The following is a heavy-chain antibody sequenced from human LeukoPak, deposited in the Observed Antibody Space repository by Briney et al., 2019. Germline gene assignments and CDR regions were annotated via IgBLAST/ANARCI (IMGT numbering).Heavy chain of an antibody. CDR1: EFTFSSYA. J-gene: IGHJ6*03. V-gene: IGHV3-23*01. Sequence: QSGGSLRLSCAASEFTFSSYAMTWVRQAPGKGLEWVSVISSSGGSTYYEDSLKGRFTVSRDNSKNTLYLQMNSLRAEDTAVYYCAKLDTNYYDTSGYLPYYYYYYMDVWGKGTTVTVSS. D-gene: IGHD3-22*01. CDR3: AKLDTNYYDTSGYLPYYYYYYMDV. CDR2: ISSSGGST.